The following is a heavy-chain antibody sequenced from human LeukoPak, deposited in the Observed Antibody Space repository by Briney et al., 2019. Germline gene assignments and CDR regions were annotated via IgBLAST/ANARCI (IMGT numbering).Heavy chain of an antibody. V-gene: IGHV4-39*01. CDR2: IYYTGIT. CDR1: GGSISSSDYY. Sequence: SETLSLTCTVSGGSISSSDYYWGWIRQPPGKGLEWIGSIYYTGITYYNPSLKSRVTISVDTSKSQFSLKLSSVTAADTAVYYCARHGTSGPFDYWGQGTLVTVSS. CDR3: ARHGTSGPFDY. D-gene: IGHD1-1*01. J-gene: IGHJ4*02.